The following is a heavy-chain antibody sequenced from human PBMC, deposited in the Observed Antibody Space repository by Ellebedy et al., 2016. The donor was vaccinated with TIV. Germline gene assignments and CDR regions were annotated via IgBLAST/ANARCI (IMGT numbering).Heavy chain of an antibody. Sequence: MPGGSLRLSCAASGFTFSNYVMHWVRQAPGQRPEWMGWINGDNDNRKYLEKVQGRVTMTKDISASTAYMELSSLRFEDTAVYYCTRQMTAIGGGFDPWGQGTLVTVSS. CDR3: TRQMTAIGGGFDP. CDR1: GFTFSNYV. V-gene: IGHV1-3*01. D-gene: IGHD5-24*01. CDR2: INGDNDNR. J-gene: IGHJ5*02.